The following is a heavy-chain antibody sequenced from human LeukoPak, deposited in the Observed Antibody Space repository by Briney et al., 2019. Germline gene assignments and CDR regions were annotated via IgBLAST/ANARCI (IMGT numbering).Heavy chain of an antibody. CDR1: GGSSSVYY. Sequence: SETLSLTCTVSGGSSSVYYWSWIRQPPGKGLEWIGYIYYSGSTYYNPSLKSRVTISVDTSKNQFSLKLSSVTAADTAVYYCARWGRRYGMDVWGQGTTVTVSS. J-gene: IGHJ6*02. CDR3: ARWGRRYGMDV. V-gene: IGHV4-59*06. D-gene: IGHD5-24*01. CDR2: IYYSGST.